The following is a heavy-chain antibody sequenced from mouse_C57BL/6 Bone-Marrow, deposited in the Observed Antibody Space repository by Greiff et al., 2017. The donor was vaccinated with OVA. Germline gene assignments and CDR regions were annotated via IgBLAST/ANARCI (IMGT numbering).Heavy chain of an antibody. J-gene: IGHJ3*01. CDR1: GYTFTSYW. D-gene: IGHD3-2*02. CDR3: AREDSSGYEFAY. CDR2: IYPGSGST. Sequence: QVQLQQPGAELVRPGSSVKLSCKASGYTFTSYWITWVKQRPGQGLEWIGDIYPGSGSTNYNEKFKSKATLTVDTSSSTAYMQLSSLTSEDSAVYYCAREDSSGYEFAYWGQGTLVTVSA. V-gene: IGHV1-55*01.